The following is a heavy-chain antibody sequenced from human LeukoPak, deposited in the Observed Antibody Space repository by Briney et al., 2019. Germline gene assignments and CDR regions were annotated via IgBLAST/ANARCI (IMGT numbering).Heavy chain of an antibody. Sequence: GGSLRLSCAASGLTFNNSGMLWVRQAPGKGLEWVSSISSSSTYIYYADSVKGRFTISRDNAKKSLYLQMNSLRAEDTAVYYCAREETGTDHYWGQGTLVTVSS. J-gene: IGHJ4*02. V-gene: IGHV3-21*01. D-gene: IGHD1-1*01. CDR2: ISSSSTYI. CDR1: GLTFNNSG. CDR3: AREETGTDHY.